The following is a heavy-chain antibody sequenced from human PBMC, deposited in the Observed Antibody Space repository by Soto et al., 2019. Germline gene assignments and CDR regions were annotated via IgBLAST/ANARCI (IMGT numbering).Heavy chain of an antibody. CDR2: IDSSSNYI. V-gene: IGHV3-21*01. CDR1: GFTFTTYS. CDR3: AKDLSVVGATAFDY. D-gene: IGHD1-26*01. Sequence: PGESLKISCAASGFTFTTYSMNWVRQAPGKGLEWVSSIDSSSNYIYYADSVKGRFTISRDNAKNSLYLQMNSLRAEDTAVYFCAKDLSVVGATAFDYWGQGTLVTVSS. J-gene: IGHJ4*02.